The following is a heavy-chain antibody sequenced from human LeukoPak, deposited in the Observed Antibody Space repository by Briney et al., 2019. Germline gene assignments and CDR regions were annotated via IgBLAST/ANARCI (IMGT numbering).Heavy chain of an antibody. CDR1: GGTFSSYA. D-gene: IGHD6-6*01. CDR2: IIPIFGTA. V-gene: IGHV1-69*13. J-gene: IGHJ6*02. CDR3: ARDVGSSSRMDF. Sequence: ASVKVSCKASGGTFSSYAISWVRQAPGQGLEWMGGIIPIFGTANYAQKFQGRVTITADESTSTAYMELSSLRSEDTAVYYCARDVGSSSRMDFWGQGTTVTVSS.